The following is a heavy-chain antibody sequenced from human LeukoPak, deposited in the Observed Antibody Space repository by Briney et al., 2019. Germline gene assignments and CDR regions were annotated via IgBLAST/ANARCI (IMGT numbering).Heavy chain of an antibody. CDR2: IRGSGDPA. J-gene: IGHJ4*02. Sequence: PGGSLRLSCVASGFPFSAYAMGWVRQAPNKGLEWVSGIRGSGDPAYYAESVKGRFTVYRDNFRNIVYLQMNSLRAEDTALYYCAKDLSSGTGRGFDHWGQGTLVSVSS. CDR1: GFPFSAYA. CDR3: AKDLSSGTGRGFDH. D-gene: IGHD3/OR15-3a*01. V-gene: IGHV3-23*01.